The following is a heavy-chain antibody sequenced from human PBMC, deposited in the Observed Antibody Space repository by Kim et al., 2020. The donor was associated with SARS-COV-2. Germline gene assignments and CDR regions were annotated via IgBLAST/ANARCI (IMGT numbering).Heavy chain of an antibody. D-gene: IGHD2-21*02. CDR2: INRDGSVK. V-gene: IGHV3-7*01. CDR3: VRDLSPKCGADWWADAFDI. CDR1: GFTFSNYW. Sequence: GGSLRLSCVASGFTFSNYWMFWIRQAPGEGLEWVANINRDGSVKHSVEGRFTISRDNAKNSLFLQMNSLRADDTAVYYCVRDLSPKCGADWWADAFDIWG. J-gene: IGHJ3*02.